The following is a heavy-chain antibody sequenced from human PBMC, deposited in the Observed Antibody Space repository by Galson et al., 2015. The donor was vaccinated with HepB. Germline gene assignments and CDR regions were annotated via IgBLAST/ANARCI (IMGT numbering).Heavy chain of an antibody. D-gene: IGHD6-19*01. J-gene: IGHJ4*02. V-gene: IGHV3-53*01. CDR1: GFIVSRNH. Sequence: SLRLSCAASGFIVSRNHMSWVRQAPGKGLEWVSVIYSGGTTYYADSVKGRFTISRDNSKNTLYLQMNSLRAEDTAVYYCARDVVYIAVAGHFDSWGQGTLVTVSS. CDR3: ARDVVYIAVAGHFDS. CDR2: IYSGGTT.